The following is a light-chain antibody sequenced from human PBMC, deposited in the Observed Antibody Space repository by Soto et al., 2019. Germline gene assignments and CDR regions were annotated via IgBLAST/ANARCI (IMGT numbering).Light chain of an antibody. CDR2: LAS. V-gene: IGKV3D-11*01. J-gene: IGKJ1*01. Sequence: EIVLTQSPATLSSFPGDRVTLSCRASQAVNTRLAWYQHRPGQSPRLLIYLASNRAAGVPARFSDSGTGTDLTLTISDVEPDDFAVYCCHQRQSWPRTFGQGT. CDR3: HQRQSWPRT. CDR1: QAVNTR.